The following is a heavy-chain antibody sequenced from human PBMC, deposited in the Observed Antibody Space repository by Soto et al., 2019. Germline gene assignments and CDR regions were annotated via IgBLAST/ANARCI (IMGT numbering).Heavy chain of an antibody. V-gene: IGHV4-59*08. D-gene: IGHD4-17*01. CDR3: ARHRSYGDYYFDY. CDR1: GGSISSYD. Sequence: SETLSLTCTVSGGSISSYDGSWIRQPPGKGLEWIGYIYYSGSTNYNPSLKSRVTISVDTSKNQFSLKLSSVTAADTAVYYCARHRSYGDYYFDYWGQGTLVTVSS. J-gene: IGHJ4*02. CDR2: IYYSGST.